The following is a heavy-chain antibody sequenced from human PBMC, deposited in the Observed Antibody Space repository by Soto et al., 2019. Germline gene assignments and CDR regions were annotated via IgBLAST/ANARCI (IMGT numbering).Heavy chain of an antibody. D-gene: IGHD2-2*01. V-gene: IGHV1-69*13. J-gene: IGHJ3*02. Sequence: SVKVSCKASGGTLSDYAFSWVRQAPGQGLEWMGGIIPIFGSANYAQKFQGRVTITADESTSTAYMELSSLRSEDTAVYYFARDPPPQGGDGYADAFDIWGQGTMVTVSS. CDR2: IIPIFGSA. CDR3: ARDPPPQGGDGYADAFDI. CDR1: GGTLSDYA.